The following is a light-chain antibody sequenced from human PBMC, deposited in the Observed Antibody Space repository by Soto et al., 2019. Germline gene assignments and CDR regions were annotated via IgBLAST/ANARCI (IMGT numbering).Light chain of an antibody. CDR2: DAS. V-gene: IGKV1-5*01. CDR1: QNIRSR. CDR3: QQYHSYWT. J-gene: IGKJ1*01. Sequence: FQMTHSPSTLSASVGYRFTITCRASQNIRSRLAWFQQKPGKAPKLLIYDASSLESGVPQRFSGSGSGTEFTLTISSLQTDDFSTYYCQQYHSYWTFGQGTKVDI.